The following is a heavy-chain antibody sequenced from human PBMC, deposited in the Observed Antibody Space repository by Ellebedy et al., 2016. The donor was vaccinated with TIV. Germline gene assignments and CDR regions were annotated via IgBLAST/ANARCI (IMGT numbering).Heavy chain of an antibody. CDR2: ISSSSSYI. CDR1: GFTFSSYS. V-gene: IGHV3-21*01. Sequence: GESLKISGAASGFTFSSYSMNWVRQAPGKGLEWVSSISSSSSYIYYADSVKGRFTISRDNAKNSLYLQMNSLRAEDTAVYYCARAPRYYYDSSGHGYWGQGTLVTVSS. D-gene: IGHD3-22*01. J-gene: IGHJ4*02. CDR3: ARAPRYYYDSSGHGY.